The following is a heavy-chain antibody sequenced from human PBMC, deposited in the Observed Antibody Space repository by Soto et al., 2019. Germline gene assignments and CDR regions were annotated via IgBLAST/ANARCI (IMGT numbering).Heavy chain of an antibody. V-gene: IGHV1-8*01. CDR1: GYTFTSYD. CDR3: ARERVSAFDI. Sequence: QVQLVQSGAEVKKPGASVKVSCKASGYTFTSYDITWVRQATVQGLEWMGWMNPNSGNTGYAQKFHARVTMTRNTSILTAYMDLISLRSEDTAVYYCARERVSAFDIWGQGTMVTVSS. CDR2: MNPNSGNT. J-gene: IGHJ3*02. D-gene: IGHD3-22*01.